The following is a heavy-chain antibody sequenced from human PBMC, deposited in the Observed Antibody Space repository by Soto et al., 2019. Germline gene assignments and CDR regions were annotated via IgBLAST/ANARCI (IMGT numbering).Heavy chain of an antibody. D-gene: IGHD6-13*01. J-gene: IGHJ6*02. CDR2: IDGSGNT. V-gene: IGHV4-4*07. CDR1: VDSITTYY. Sequence: SETRSLTCTVSVDSITTYYWSWIRQPAGKGLEWIGRIDGSGNTNYNPSLNSRVTMSIDTSKKQFSLKLTSVTAPATAIYYCARYSNNWSQPECLDGCRPGPTVIVSS. CDR3: ARYSNNWSQPECLDG.